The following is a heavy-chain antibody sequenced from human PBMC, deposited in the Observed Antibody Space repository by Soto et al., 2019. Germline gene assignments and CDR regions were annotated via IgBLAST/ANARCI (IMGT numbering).Heavy chain of an antibody. Sequence: SVKVSCKASGGTFSSYAISWVRQAPGQGLEWMGGIIPIFGTANYAQKCQGRVTITADESTGTAYMELSSLRSEDTAVYYCARGGGSNGAYYYYYGMDVWGQGTTVTVSS. CDR1: GGTFSSYA. CDR3: ARGGGSNGAYYYYYGMDV. CDR2: IIPIFGTA. D-gene: IGHD1-26*01. J-gene: IGHJ6*02. V-gene: IGHV1-69*13.